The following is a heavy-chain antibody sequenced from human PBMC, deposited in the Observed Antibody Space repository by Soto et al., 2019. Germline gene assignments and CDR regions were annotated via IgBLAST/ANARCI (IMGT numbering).Heavy chain of an antibody. CDR1: GGSISSGDYY. CDR2: IYYSGST. V-gene: IGHV4-30-4*01. J-gene: IGHJ4*02. Sequence: QVQLQESGPGLVKPSQTLSLTCTVSGGSISSGDYYWSWIRQPPGKGLEWIGYIYYSGSTYYNPSLKSRVTISXXTXKXXFSLKLSSVTAADTAVYYCARETYCGGDCYSEFDYWGQGTLVTVSS. D-gene: IGHD2-21*02. CDR3: ARETYCGGDCYSEFDY.